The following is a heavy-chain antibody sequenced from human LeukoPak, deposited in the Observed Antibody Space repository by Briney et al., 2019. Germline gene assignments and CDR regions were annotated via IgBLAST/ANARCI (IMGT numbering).Heavy chain of an antibody. CDR1: GYTFTSYY. D-gene: IGHD3-10*01. Sequence: ASVKVSCKASGYTFTSYYMHWVRQAPGQGLEWMGIINPSGGSTSYAQKFQGRVTMTRDMSTSTVYMELSSLRSEDTAVYYCARDSGYGSGSYRVPYYYYYMDVWGKGTTVTVSS. J-gene: IGHJ6*03. V-gene: IGHV1-46*01. CDR2: INPSGGST. CDR3: ARDSGYGSGSYRVPYYYYYMDV.